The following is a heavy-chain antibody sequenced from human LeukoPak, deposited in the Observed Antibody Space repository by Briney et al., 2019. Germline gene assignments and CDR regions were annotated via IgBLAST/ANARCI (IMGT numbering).Heavy chain of an antibody. CDR1: GFTFSSYA. D-gene: IGHD3-16*02. Sequence: GGSLRLSCAASGFTFSSYAMSWVRQAPGKGLEWVSSISSSSSYIYYADSVKGRFTISRDNAKNSLYLQMNSLRAEDTAVYYCASPLGELSFSPFDYWGQGTLVTVSS. V-gene: IGHV3-21*01. CDR2: ISSSSSYI. J-gene: IGHJ4*02. CDR3: ASPLGELSFSPFDY.